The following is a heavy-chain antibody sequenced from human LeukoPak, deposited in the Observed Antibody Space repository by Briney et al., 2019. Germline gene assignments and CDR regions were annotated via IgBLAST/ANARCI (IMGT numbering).Heavy chain of an antibody. CDR1: GGSISSYY. Sequence: SETLSLTCTVSGGSISSYYWSWIRQPPGKGLEWIGYIYYSGSTNYNPSLKSRVTISVDTSKNQFSLKLSSVTAADTAVYYCSWSPRSYYYYMDVWGKGTTVTISS. CDR3: SWSPRSYYYYMDV. J-gene: IGHJ6*03. V-gene: IGHV4-59*01. CDR2: IYYSGST.